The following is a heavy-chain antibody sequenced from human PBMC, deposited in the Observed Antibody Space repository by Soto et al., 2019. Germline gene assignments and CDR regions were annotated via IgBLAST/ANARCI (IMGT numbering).Heavy chain of an antibody. D-gene: IGHD1-26*01. CDR2: IYHSGST. CDR3: ARAREPREYYFDY. V-gene: IGHV4-30-2*01. CDR1: GGSISSGGYS. Sequence: PSETLSLTCAVSGGSISSGGYSWSWIRQPPGKGLEWIGYIYHSGSTYYNPSLKSRVTISVDRSKNQFSLKLSSVTAADTAVYYCARAREPREYYFDYWGQGTLVT. J-gene: IGHJ4*02.